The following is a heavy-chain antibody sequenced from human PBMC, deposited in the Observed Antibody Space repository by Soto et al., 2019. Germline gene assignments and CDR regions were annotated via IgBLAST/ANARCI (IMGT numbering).Heavy chain of an antibody. D-gene: IGHD5-12*01. Sequence: EVQLVESGGGLVKPGGSLRLSCAASGFTFSSYSMNWVRQAPGKGLEWVSSISSSSSYIYYADSVKGRFTISRDNAKNSLYLQMNSLRAEDTAVYYCARDSGGYDFDEWFAPCCEGTLVTVSS. CDR3: ARDSGGYDFDEWFAP. V-gene: IGHV3-21*01. CDR2: ISSSSSYI. CDR1: GFTFSSYS. J-gene: IGHJ5*02.